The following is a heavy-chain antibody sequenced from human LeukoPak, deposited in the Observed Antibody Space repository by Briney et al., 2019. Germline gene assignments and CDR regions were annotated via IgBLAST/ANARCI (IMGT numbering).Heavy chain of an antibody. Sequence: SETLSLTCTVSGGSISSSYWSWIRQPPGKGLEWIGYIYYSGSTNYNPSLKSRVTMSVDTSKNQFSLNLSSVTAADTAVYFCARGPYSSRYDYWGQGTVVTVSS. CDR2: IYYSGST. CDR1: GGSISSSY. J-gene: IGHJ4*02. D-gene: IGHD6-13*01. CDR3: ARGPYSSRYDY. V-gene: IGHV4-59*01.